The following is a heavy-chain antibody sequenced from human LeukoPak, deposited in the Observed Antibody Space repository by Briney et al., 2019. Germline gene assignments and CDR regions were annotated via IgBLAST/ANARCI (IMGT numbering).Heavy chain of an antibody. D-gene: IGHD1-1*01. CDR1: GFTFDDYA. CDR3: AKAQRYNWNDGGAFDI. CDR2: ISWNSGSI. J-gene: IGHJ3*02. Sequence: PGGSLRLSCAASGFTFDDYAMHWVRQAPGKGLEWVSGISWNSGSIGYADSVKGRFTISRDNAKNSLYLHMNSLRAEDMALYYCAKAQRYNWNDGGAFDIWGQGTMVTVSS. V-gene: IGHV3-9*03.